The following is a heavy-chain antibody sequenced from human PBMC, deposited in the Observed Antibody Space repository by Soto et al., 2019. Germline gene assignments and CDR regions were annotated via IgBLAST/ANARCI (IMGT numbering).Heavy chain of an antibody. V-gene: IGHV4-4*03. CDR2: IYRTGSN. CDR3: ASRDPGTSVDY. CDR1: GGSFTGNNW. Sequence: PETLSLTCAVSGGSFTGNNWLTWVRQPPGQGLEWIGEIYRTGSNNYNPSLKSRVTISVDKSEKQISLKVTSLTAADTAVYYCASRDPGTSVDYWGQGTLVTVSS. J-gene: IGHJ4*02. D-gene: IGHD1-7*01.